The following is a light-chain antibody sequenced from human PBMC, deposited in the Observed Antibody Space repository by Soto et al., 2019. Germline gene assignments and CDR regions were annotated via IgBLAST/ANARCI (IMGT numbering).Light chain of an antibody. Sequence: QSALTQPASVSGSPGQSITISCTGTSSDVGGYNYVSWYQQHPGKAPKLMIYDVSNRPSGVSNRFSDSKSGNTASLTISGLQAEDEADYYCSSYTSSGTVVFGGGTKLTVL. CDR1: SSDVGGYNY. CDR2: DVS. V-gene: IGLV2-14*01. CDR3: SSYTSSGTVV. J-gene: IGLJ2*01.